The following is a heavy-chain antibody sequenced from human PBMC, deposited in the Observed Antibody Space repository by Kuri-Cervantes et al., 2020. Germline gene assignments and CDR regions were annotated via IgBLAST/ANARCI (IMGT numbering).Heavy chain of an antibody. CDR1: GGSISSSSYY. CDR3: ARQGGSQYYFDY. Sequence: SETLSLTCTVSGGSISSSSYYWGWFRQPPGKGLEWIGSIYYSGSTYYNPSLKSRVTISVDTSKNQFSLKLSSVTAADTAVYYCARQGGSQYYFDYWGQGTLVTVSS. CDR2: IYYSGST. J-gene: IGHJ4*02. V-gene: IGHV4-39*01. D-gene: IGHD1-26*01.